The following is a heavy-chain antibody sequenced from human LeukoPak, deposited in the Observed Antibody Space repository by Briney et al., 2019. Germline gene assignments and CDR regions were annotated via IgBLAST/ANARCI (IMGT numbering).Heavy chain of an antibody. CDR2: ISSSSSYI. Sequence: PGGSLRLSCAASGFTFSSCSMNWVRQAPGKGLEWVSSISSSSSYIYYADSVKGRFTISRDNAKNSLYLQMNSLRAEDTAVYYCARGPSNHDYGGNSDYWGQGTLVTVSS. CDR1: GFTFSSCS. V-gene: IGHV3-21*04. J-gene: IGHJ4*02. D-gene: IGHD4-23*01. CDR3: ARGPSNHDYGGNSDY.